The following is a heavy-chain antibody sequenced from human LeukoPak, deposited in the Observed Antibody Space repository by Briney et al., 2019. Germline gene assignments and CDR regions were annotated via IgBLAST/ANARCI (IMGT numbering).Heavy chain of an antibody. Sequence: PGGSLRLSCAASGFTFDDYAMHWVRQAPGKGLEWVSGISWNSGSMDYADSVKGRFTISRDNSKNTLYLQMNSLRAEDTAVYYCAKENRIVVVPAAVPRDMDVWGKGTTVTVSS. D-gene: IGHD2-2*01. CDR2: ISWNSGSM. J-gene: IGHJ6*03. CDR3: AKENRIVVVPAAVPRDMDV. V-gene: IGHV3-9*01. CDR1: GFTFDDYA.